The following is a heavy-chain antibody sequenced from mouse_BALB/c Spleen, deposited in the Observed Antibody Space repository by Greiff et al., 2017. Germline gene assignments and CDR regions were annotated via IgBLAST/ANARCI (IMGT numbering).Heavy chain of an antibody. J-gene: IGHJ4*01. CDR3: TRGYYGSSYDAMDY. CDR2: ISSGGSYT. V-gene: IGHV5-6-4*01. CDR1: GFTFSSYT. Sequence: EVKLMESGGGLVKPGGSLKLSCAASGFTFSSYTMSWVRQTPEKRLEWVATISSGGSYTYYPDSVKGRFTISRDNAKNTLYLQMSSLKSEDTAMYYCTRGYYGSSYDAMDYWGQGTSVTVSS. D-gene: IGHD1-1*01.